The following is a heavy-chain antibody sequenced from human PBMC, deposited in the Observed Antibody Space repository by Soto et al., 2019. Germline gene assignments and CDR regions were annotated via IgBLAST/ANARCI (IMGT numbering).Heavy chain of an antibody. V-gene: IGHV4-59*01. CDR3: ARVGSIVVVTDGMDV. Sequence: SWIRQPPGKGLEWIGYIYYSGSTNYNPSLKSRVTISVDTSKNQFSLKLSSVTAADTAVYYCARVGSIVVVTDGMDVWGQGTTVTVSS. D-gene: IGHD2-21*02. CDR2: IYYSGST. J-gene: IGHJ6*02.